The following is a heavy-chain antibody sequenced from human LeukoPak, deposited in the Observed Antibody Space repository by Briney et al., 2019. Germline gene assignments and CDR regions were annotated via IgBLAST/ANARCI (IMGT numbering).Heavy chain of an antibody. V-gene: IGHV1-69*13. CDR3: ARSRYFDWLSPYYYYGMDV. Sequence: SVKVSCKASGGTFSSYAISWVRQAPGQGLEWMGGIIPIFGTANYAQKFQGRVTITADESTSTAYMELSSLRSEGTAVYYCARSRYFDWLSPYYYYGMDVWGKGTTVTVSS. CDR1: GGTFSSYA. CDR2: IIPIFGTA. J-gene: IGHJ6*04. D-gene: IGHD3-9*01.